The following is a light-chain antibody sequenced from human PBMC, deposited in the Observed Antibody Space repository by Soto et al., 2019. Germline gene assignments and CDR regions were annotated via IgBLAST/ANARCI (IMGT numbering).Light chain of an antibody. Sequence: DIQMTQSPSTLSACVGDIVTISCGASQGISSWLAWYQQKPGKAPNLLIYAASSLHSGVPSRFSGSGSGTDFTLTISSLQPEDFATYYCQQANSFPLTFGGGTKVDIK. CDR1: QGISSW. CDR2: AAS. V-gene: IGKV1-12*01. J-gene: IGKJ4*01. CDR3: QQANSFPLT.